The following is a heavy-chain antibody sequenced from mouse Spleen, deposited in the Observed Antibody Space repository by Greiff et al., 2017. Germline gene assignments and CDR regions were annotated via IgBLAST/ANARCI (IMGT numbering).Heavy chain of an antibody. Sequence: EVQGVESGAELVKPGASVKLSCTASGFNIKDTYMHWVKQRPEQGLEWIGRIDPANGNTKYDPKFQGKATITADTSSNTAYLQLSSLTSEDTAVYYCARDYGSRFAYWGQGTLVTGSA. V-gene: IGHV14-3*02. D-gene: IGHD1-1*01. CDR3: ARDYGSRFAY. CDR2: IDPANGNT. J-gene: IGHJ3*01. CDR1: GFNIKDTY.